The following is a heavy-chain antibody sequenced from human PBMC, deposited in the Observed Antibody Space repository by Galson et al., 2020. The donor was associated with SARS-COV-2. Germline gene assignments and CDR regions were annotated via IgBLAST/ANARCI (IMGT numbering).Heavy chain of an antibody. D-gene: IGHD5-12*01. J-gene: IGHJ4*02. Sequence: SGPTLVKPTQTLTLTCTFSGFSLSTSGMCVSWIRQPPGKALEWLARIDWDDDKYYSTSLKTRLTLSKDTSKNQVVLTMTNMDPVDTATYYCARIRQEDGYNYVDYWGQGTLVTVSS. CDR3: ARIRQEDGYNYVDY. CDR2: IDWDDDK. CDR1: GFSLSTSGMC. V-gene: IGHV2-70*11.